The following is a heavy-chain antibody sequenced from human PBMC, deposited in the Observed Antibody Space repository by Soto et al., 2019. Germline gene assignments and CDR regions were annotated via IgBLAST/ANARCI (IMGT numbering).Heavy chain of an antibody. J-gene: IGHJ4*02. CDR2: IYHTGNT. D-gene: IGHD3-22*01. CDR3: ARELNPVQYASSGPVAG. V-gene: IGHV4-30-4*01. Sequence: SETLSLTCTVSGGSISSGDYYWSWIRQPPGKGLEWIGYIYHTGNTYYNPSLKSRVSISIDTSKNQFSLKLSSVTAADTAVYYCARELNPVQYASSGPVAGWGQGTLVTVSS. CDR1: GGSISSGDYY.